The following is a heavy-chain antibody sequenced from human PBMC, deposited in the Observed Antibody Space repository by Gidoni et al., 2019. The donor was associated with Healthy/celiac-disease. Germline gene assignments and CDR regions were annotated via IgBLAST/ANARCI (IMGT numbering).Heavy chain of an antibody. Sequence: QGQLVQSGAEVKKPGASVKVSCKASGYTFTGYDMHWVRQAPGQGLEWMGWINPNSGGTNYAQKFQGRVTMTRDTSISTAYMELSRLRSDDTAVYYCARGRGGYSPLGLGDFDYWGQGTLVTVSS. V-gene: IGHV1-2*02. CDR2: INPNSGGT. CDR3: ARGRGGYSPLGLGDFDY. D-gene: IGHD3-22*01. CDR1: GYTFTGYD. J-gene: IGHJ4*02.